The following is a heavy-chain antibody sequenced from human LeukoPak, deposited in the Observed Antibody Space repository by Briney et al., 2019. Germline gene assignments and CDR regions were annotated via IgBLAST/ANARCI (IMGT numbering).Heavy chain of an antibody. J-gene: IGHJ4*02. D-gene: IGHD2-2*01. V-gene: IGHV1-58*01. Sequence: GASVKVSCKASGFTFTSSAVQWVRQARGQRLEWIGWIVVGSGNTNYAQKFQERVTITRDMSTSTAYMELSSLRSEDTAVYYCAANYCSSTSCWPFDYWGQGLLVTVSS. CDR2: IVVGSGNT. CDR1: GFTFTSSA. CDR3: AANYCSSTSCWPFDY.